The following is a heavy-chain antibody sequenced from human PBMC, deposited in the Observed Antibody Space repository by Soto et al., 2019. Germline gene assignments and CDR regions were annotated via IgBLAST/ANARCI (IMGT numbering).Heavy chain of an antibody. J-gene: IGHJ4*02. CDR3: ASYLESTTYFDY. CDR2: ISHTGSP. Sequence: PSETLSLTCTVSGGSVSSGHYYWGWIRQPPGKGLEWVGTISHTGSPRYNPSLKSRVTISVDTSKNQFSLRLPSVTAADTAVFYCASYLESTTYFDYWGRGTLVTVSS. CDR1: GGSVSSGHYY. V-gene: IGHV4-39*01. D-gene: IGHD1-1*01.